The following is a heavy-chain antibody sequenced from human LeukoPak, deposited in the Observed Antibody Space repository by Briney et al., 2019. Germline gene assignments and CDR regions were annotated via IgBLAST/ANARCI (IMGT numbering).Heavy chain of an antibody. D-gene: IGHD5-12*01. V-gene: IGHV3-23*01. CDR2: ISASSGST. Sequence: SGGSLRLSCAASGFTFSSYAMSWVRQATGKGLEWVSAISASSGSTYHADSVKGRFTISRDKSKNTLFLQMNSLRAEDTAVYYCAKRSGSSVYYNSMDVWGKGTTVTVSS. CDR3: AKRSGSSVYYNSMDV. CDR1: GFTFSSYA. J-gene: IGHJ6*03.